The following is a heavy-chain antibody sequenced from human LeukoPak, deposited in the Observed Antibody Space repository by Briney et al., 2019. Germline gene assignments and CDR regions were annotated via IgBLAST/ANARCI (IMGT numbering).Heavy chain of an antibody. J-gene: IGHJ4*02. CDR2: INHSGST. V-gene: IGHV4-34*01. CDR3: AMGWYFDY. CDR1: GGSFSGDY. Sequence: PSETLSLTCAVYGGSFSGDYWSWIRQPPGKGLEWIGEINHSGSTNYNPSLKSRVTISVDTSKNQFSLKLSSVTAADTAVYYCAMGWYFDYWGQGTLVTVSS.